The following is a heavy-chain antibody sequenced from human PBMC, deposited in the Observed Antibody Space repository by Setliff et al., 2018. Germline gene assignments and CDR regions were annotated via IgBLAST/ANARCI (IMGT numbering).Heavy chain of an antibody. CDR1: GYTFSNYG. CDR3: AKPQVELRWGFES. CDR2: VTVYNFNT. Sequence: ASVKVSCKASGYTFSNYGVTWVRQAPGQGLEWMGWVTVYNFNTQYAQKFQGRVTVTTGTSTTTAYMELRSLRADDTAVYYCAKPQVELRWGFESWGQGTLVTVSS. D-gene: IGHD3-16*01. J-gene: IGHJ4*02. V-gene: IGHV1-18*01.